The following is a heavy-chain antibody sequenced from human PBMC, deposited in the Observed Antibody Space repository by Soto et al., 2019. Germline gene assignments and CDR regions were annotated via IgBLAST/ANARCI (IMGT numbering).Heavy chain of an antibody. D-gene: IGHD3-3*01. V-gene: IGHV4-59*01. CDR1: GGSITSYY. J-gene: IGHJ5*02. Sequence: PSETLSLTCTVSGGSITSYYWSWIRQPPGKGLEWIGYIYYSGSTNYNPSLKSRVTISVDTSKNQFSLKLSSVTAADTAVYYCAREFFGAGNWFDPWGQGTLVTLSS. CDR2: IYYSGST. CDR3: AREFFGAGNWFDP.